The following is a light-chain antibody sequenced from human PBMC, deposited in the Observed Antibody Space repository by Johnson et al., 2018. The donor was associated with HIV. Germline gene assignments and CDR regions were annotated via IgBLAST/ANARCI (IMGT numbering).Light chain of an antibody. CDR2: DND. CDR1: SSNIGNNY. J-gene: IGLJ1*01. Sequence: QSVLTQPPSVSAAPGQKVTISCSGSSSNIGNNYVSWYQHLPGTAPKLLIYDNDQRPSGIPDRFSASKSGPSATLDITGLQTGDGADYYCGTWDSSLSVLYVVGTGTKVTVL. V-gene: IGLV1-51*01. CDR3: GTWDSSLSVLYV.